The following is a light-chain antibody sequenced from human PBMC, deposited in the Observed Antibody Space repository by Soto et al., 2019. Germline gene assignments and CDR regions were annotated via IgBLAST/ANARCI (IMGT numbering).Light chain of an antibody. CDR3: QKYGDLPWT. J-gene: IGKJ1*01. CDR2: GAS. CDR1: QSVSSNY. Sequence: ALTQSPGTLSSSPGERATLSCRASQSVSSNYLAWYQQKPGQAPRLLIHGASSRATGIPDRFSGSGSGTDFTLTITRLEPEDFAVYYCQKYGDLPWTFGQGTKVDIK. V-gene: IGKV3-20*01.